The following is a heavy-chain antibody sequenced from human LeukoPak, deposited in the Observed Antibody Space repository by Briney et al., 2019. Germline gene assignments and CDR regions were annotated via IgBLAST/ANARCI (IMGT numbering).Heavy chain of an antibody. CDR3: ARQGGGLGELNY. CDR1: GGSISSYY. V-gene: IGHV4-59*01. D-gene: IGHD3-16*01. Sequence: SGTLSLTCTVSGGSISSYYWSWIRQPPGKGLEWIGYISSSGSTKYNTSLKSRLTMSVDTSKNQVSLRLTSVTAADTAMYYCARQGGGLGELNYWGQGTLVTVSS. J-gene: IGHJ4*02. CDR2: ISSSGST.